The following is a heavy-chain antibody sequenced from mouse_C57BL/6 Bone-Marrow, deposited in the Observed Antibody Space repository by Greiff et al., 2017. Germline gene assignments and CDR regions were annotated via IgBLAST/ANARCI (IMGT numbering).Heavy chain of an antibody. CDR1: GYTFTSYW. CDR3: ARDNYYSSSYGFDY. V-gene: IGHV1-55*01. Sequence: QVQLQQPGAELVKPGASVKMSCKASGYTFTSYWITWVKQRPGQGLEWIGDIYPGSGSTNYNEKFKSKATLTVDTSSSTAYMQLSSLTSEDSAVYYCARDNYYSSSYGFDYWGQGTTLTVSS. CDR2: IYPGSGST. J-gene: IGHJ2*01. D-gene: IGHD1-1*01.